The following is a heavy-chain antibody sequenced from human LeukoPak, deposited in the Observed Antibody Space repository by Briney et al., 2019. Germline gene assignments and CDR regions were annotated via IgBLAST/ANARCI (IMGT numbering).Heavy chain of an antibody. D-gene: IGHD3-10*01. V-gene: IGHV3-11*01. Sequence: GSLRLSCAASGFTFSDYYMSWIRQAPGKGLEWVSYISSSGSTIYYADSVKGRFTISRDNAKNSLYLQMNSLRAEDTAVYYCAKGFYCSGSRYLDLRGQGTLVTVSS. CDR3: AKGFYCSGSRYLDL. CDR2: ISSSGSTI. CDR1: GFTFSDYY. J-gene: IGHJ4*02.